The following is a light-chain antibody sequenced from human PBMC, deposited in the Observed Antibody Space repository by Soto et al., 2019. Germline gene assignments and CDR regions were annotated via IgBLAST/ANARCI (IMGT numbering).Light chain of an antibody. CDR2: DAS. V-gene: IGKV3-11*01. CDR3: QPEGT. Sequence: EIVLIQFPATLSLSPGERATLSCRASQSVSSYLAWYQQKPGQAPRLLIYDASNRATGIPARFSGSGSGTDFTLTISSLEPEDFAVYYCQPEGTFGQGTRLEIK. CDR1: QSVSSY. J-gene: IGKJ5*01.